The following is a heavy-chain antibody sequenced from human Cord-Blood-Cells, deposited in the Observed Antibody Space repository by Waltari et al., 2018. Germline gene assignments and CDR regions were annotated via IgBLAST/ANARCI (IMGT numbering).Heavy chain of an antibody. D-gene: IGHD6-25*01. CDR3: ARVGAGSPGGFDY. V-gene: IGHV4-34*01. Sequence: QVQLQQWGAGLLKPSETLSLTCAVYGGSFSGYYWSWIHQPPGKGLEWIGEINHSGSTNYNPSLKSRVTISVDTSKNQFSLKLSSVTAADTAVYYCARVGAGSPGGFDYWGQGTLVTVSS. CDR2: INHSGST. J-gene: IGHJ4*02. CDR1: GGSFSGYY.